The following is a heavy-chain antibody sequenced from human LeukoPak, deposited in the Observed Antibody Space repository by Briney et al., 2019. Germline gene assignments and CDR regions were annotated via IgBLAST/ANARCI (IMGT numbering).Heavy chain of an antibody. V-gene: IGHV1-18*01. Sequence: ASVKVSCKASGYTFTSYDINWVRQATGQGLEWMGWISAYNGNTNYAQKLQGRVTMTTDTSTSTAYMELRSLRSDDTAVYYCAKTDYGDYTHAFDIWGQGTMVTVSS. D-gene: IGHD4-17*01. CDR2: ISAYNGNT. CDR3: AKTDYGDYTHAFDI. CDR1: GYTFTSYD. J-gene: IGHJ3*02.